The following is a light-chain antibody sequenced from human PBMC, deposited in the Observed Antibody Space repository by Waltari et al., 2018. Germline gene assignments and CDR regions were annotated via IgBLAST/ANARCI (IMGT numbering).Light chain of an antibody. CDR3: QQYYKTPQT. J-gene: IGKJ1*01. Sequence: DIVMTQSPDSLAVSLGERATINCKSSQTISYSSNYKNYLAWYQQKPGQPPKLLIYWASTRESGVPVRFSGSGSGTDFTLTISSLQAEDVAVYYCQQYYKTPQTFGQGTKVEIK. CDR1: QTISYSSNYKNY. CDR2: WAS. V-gene: IGKV4-1*01.